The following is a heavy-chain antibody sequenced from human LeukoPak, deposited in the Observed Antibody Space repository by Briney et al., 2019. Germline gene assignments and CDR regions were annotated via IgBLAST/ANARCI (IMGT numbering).Heavy chain of an antibody. CDR3: ARLPYDILTGYYIGVFDY. Sequence: GESLKISCKGSGYSFTSYWIGWVRRMPGKGVEWMGMNYSGDADTRYSPSFQGQVTISGDKSISTAYLQWSSLKASDTALYYCARLPYDILTGYYIGVFDYWGQGTLVTVSS. V-gene: IGHV5-51*01. CDR2: NYSGDADT. D-gene: IGHD3-9*01. CDR1: GYSFTSYW. J-gene: IGHJ4*02.